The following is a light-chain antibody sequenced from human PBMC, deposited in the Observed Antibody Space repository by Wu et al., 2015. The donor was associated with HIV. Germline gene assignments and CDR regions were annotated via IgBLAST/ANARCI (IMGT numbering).Light chain of an antibody. CDR3: QQYNSYPYT. V-gene: IGKV1-5*03. CDR1: QSISSS. Sequence: DIQMTQSPSTLSASVGDRVTITCRASQSISSSLAWYQFKPGTAPKLLIQRASSLETGVPSTFSGAKSGTEFTLTTSSLQLDDFASYYCQQYNSYPYTFGQGTKLEIK. CDR2: RAS. J-gene: IGKJ2*01.